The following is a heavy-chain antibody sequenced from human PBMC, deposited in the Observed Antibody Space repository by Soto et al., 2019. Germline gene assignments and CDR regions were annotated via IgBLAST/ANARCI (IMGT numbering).Heavy chain of an antibody. CDR3: ARDYYDSSGYYPYFYYGMDV. Sequence: PGGSLRLSFAASGFTFSGYAMHWVRQAPGKGLEWVAVISYDGSNKYYADSVKGRFTISRDNSKNTLYLQMNSLRAEDTAVYYCARDYYDSSGYYPYFYYGMDVWGQGTTVTVSS. CDR2: ISYDGSNK. D-gene: IGHD3-22*01. V-gene: IGHV3-30-3*01. J-gene: IGHJ6*02. CDR1: GFTFSGYA.